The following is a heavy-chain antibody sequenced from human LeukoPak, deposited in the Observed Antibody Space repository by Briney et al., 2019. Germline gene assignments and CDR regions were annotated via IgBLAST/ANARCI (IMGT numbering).Heavy chain of an antibody. V-gene: IGHV1-24*01. Sequence: ASVKVSCKVSGYTLTELSMHWVRQAPRKGLEWMGGFDPEDGETIYAQKFQGRVTMTEDTSTDTAYMELSSLRSEDTAVYYCATVLTMVRGVERRAFDIWGQGTMVTVSS. CDR1: GYTLTELS. D-gene: IGHD3-10*01. CDR2: FDPEDGET. CDR3: ATVLTMVRGVERRAFDI. J-gene: IGHJ3*02.